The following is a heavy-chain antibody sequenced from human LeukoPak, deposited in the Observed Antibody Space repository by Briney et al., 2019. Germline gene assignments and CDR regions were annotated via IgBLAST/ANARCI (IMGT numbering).Heavy chain of an antibody. V-gene: IGHV3-23*01. CDR2: ISGSGDST. Sequence: QTGGSLRLSCAASGFTFSSNAMSWVRQAPGKGLEWVSAISGSGDSTFYADSVKGWFTISRDNSKNTLYLQMNSLRAEDTAVYYCARHTGSGYYYGNWGQGTLVTVSS. CDR1: GFTFSSNA. D-gene: IGHD3-22*01. CDR3: ARHTGSGYYYGN. J-gene: IGHJ4*02.